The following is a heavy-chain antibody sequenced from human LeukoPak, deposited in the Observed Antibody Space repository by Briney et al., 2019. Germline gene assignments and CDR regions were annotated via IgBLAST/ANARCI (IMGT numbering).Heavy chain of an antibody. V-gene: IGHV3-21*05. D-gene: IGHD2-2*01. J-gene: IGHJ4*02. CDR1: EFTFSLYA. CDR2: INEVSGDI. Sequence: RGSLSLACVASEFTFSLYAMNWVRPAPGKGLEWVSYINEVSGDIHHADSGKGRFTISRDNAKNTLYLQMNSLRAEDTAVYYCARDTYQPGRIDCWGQGTLVIVSS. CDR3: ARDTYQPGRIDC.